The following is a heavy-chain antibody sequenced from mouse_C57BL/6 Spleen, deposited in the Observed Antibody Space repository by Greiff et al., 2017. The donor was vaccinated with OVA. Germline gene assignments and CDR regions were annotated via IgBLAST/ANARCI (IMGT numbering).Heavy chain of an antibody. CDR3: ARGGYGNQYYYAMDY. CDR2: INPNNGGT. D-gene: IGHD2-1*01. J-gene: IGHJ4*01. Sequence: VQLQQSGPELVKPGASVKMSCKASGYTFTDYNMHWVKQSHGKSLEWIGYINPNNGGTSYNQKFKGKATLTVNKSSSTAYMELRSLTSEDSAVYYCARGGYGNQYYYAMDYWGQGTSVTVSS. CDR1: GYTFTDYN. V-gene: IGHV1-22*01.